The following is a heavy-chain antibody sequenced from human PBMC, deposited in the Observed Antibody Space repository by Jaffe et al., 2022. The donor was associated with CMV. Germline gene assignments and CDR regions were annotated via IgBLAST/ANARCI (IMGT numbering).Heavy chain of an antibody. Sequence: EVQLVESGGGLVQPGGSLRLSCAASGFTFSSYEMNWVRQAPGKGLEWVSYISSSGSTIYYADSVKGRFTISRDNAKNSLYLQMNSLRAEDTAVYYCARANYDYVWGTEYVETSFDYWGQGTLVTVSS. D-gene: IGHD3-16*01. V-gene: IGHV3-48*03. J-gene: IGHJ4*02. CDR1: GFTFSSYE. CDR2: ISSSGSTI. CDR3: ARANYDYVWGTEYVETSFDY.